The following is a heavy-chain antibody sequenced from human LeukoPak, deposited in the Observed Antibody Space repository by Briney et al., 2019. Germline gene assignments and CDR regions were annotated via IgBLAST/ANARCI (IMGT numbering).Heavy chain of an antibody. Sequence: PGGSLRLSCAASGFTFSSYAMSWVRQAPGKGLEWVSAISGSGGSTYYADSVKGRFTISRDNSKNTLYLQMNSLRAEDTAVYYCAKPSRRGYSYGYAGNNWFVPWGQGTLVTVSS. CDR3: AKPSRRGYSYGYAGNNWFVP. CDR1: GFTFSSYA. V-gene: IGHV3-23*01. J-gene: IGHJ5*02. D-gene: IGHD5-18*01. CDR2: ISGSGGST.